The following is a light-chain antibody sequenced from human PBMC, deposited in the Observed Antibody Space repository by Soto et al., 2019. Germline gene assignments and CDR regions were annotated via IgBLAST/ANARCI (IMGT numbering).Light chain of an antibody. CDR1: QSVSSN. J-gene: IGKJ1*01. CDR3: QHYNSWPRT. CDR2: GAS. V-gene: IGKV3-15*01. Sequence: EMVMTQSPAILSVSPGERATLSCRASQSVSSNLAWYQQKPGQAPRLLIYGASTRATGVLARFSGSGSGTEFTLTISSLQSEDFAVYHCQHYNSWPRTFGQGTKVESK.